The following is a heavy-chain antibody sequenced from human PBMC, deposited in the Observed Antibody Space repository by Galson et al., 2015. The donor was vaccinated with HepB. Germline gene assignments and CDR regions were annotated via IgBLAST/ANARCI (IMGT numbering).Heavy chain of an antibody. D-gene: IGHD2-15*01. CDR2: ISAYNGDT. J-gene: IGHJ3*02. CDR3: AILGKWYDAFDI. V-gene: IGHV1-18*04. CDR1: GYTFTTYG. Sequence: SVKVSCKASGYTFTTYGISWVRQAPRQGLEWMGWISAYNGDTRYALKLQGRVTMTTDTSTATAHMELRSLRSDDTAVYYCAILGKWYDAFDIWGQGTMVTVSS.